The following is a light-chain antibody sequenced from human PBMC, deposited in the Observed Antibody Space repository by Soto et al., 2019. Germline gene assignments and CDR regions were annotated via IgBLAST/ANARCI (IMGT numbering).Light chain of an antibody. CDR1: QSVSSN. V-gene: IGKV3-15*01. Sequence: EIVMTQSPATLSVSPGERATLSCRASQSVSSNLAWYQQKPGQAPRLLIYGASTRASGIPARFSGSGSGTVFTLTISSLQSEDFGVYYCQQYNNWPRTFGQGTKVEIK. CDR3: QQYNNWPRT. CDR2: GAS. J-gene: IGKJ1*01.